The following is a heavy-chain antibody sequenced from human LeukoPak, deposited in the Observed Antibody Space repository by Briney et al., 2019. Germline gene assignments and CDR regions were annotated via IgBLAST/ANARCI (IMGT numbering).Heavy chain of an antibody. CDR3: ARDVVDGDAFDI. CDR1: GDSVSSNNYY. J-gene: IGHJ3*02. D-gene: IGHD2-15*01. V-gene: IGHV4-61*01. Sequence: SETLSLTCSVSGDSVSSNNYYWSWIRQPPGKGLEWIGYIYYSGSTNYNPSLKSRVTISVDTSKNQFSLKLSSVTAADTAVYYCARDVVDGDAFDIWGQGTMVTVSS. CDR2: IYYSGST.